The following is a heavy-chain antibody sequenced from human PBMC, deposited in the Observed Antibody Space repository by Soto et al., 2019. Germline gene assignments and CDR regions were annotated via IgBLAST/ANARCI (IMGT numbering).Heavy chain of an antibody. Sequence: QVQLQQWGAGLLKPSETLSLTCAVYGGSVSGYYWSWIRQPPGKGLEWLGEINHSGSTNYNKALKSRVTKSVDTSKTQFSLKLSSVIAAETAVYYCARGRTIVVVPAAVTLDYRGHGTLVTLSS. J-gene: IGHJ4*01. V-gene: IGHV4-34*01. D-gene: IGHD2-2*01. CDR3: ARGRTIVVVPAAVTLDY. CDR2: INHSGST. CDR1: GGSVSGYY.